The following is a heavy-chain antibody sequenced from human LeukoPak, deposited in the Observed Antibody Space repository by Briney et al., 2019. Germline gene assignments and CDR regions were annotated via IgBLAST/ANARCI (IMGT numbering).Heavy chain of an antibody. CDR2: INSDGSSS. V-gene: IGHV3-74*01. Sequence: GGSLRLSCAASGFTFSSYWMHWVRQAPGKGLVWVSRINSDGSSSSYADSVKGRFTISRDNAKNTLYLQMNSLRAEDTAVYYCARGRYYERTLGAFDIWGQGTMVTVSS. D-gene: IGHD3-22*01. CDR3: ARGRYYERTLGAFDI. CDR1: GFTFSSYW. J-gene: IGHJ3*02.